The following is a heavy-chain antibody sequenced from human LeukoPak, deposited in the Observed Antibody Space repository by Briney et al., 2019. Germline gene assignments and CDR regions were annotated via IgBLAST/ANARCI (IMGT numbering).Heavy chain of an antibody. Sequence: ASVKVSCKASGYTFTSYGINWMRQAPGQGLEWMGWISTYNGNTIHSQKFQGRVTLTTDASTSTAHMQLRSLASNDTAVYYCARGDGYSTTWDPWGQGTLVTVSS. V-gene: IGHV1-18*01. CDR3: ARGDGYSTTWDP. CDR1: GYTFTSYG. D-gene: IGHD6-13*01. J-gene: IGHJ5*02. CDR2: ISTYNGNT.